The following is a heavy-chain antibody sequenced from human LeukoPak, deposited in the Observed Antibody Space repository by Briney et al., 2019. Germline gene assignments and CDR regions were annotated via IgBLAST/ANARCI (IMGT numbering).Heavy chain of an antibody. J-gene: IGHJ4*02. CDR2: IIPIFGTA. V-gene: IGHV1-69*05. CDR1: GGTFSSYA. CDR3: ARDPLFDDISTGYYPEYPIDY. D-gene: IGHD3-9*01. Sequence: SVKVSCKASGGTFSSYAISWVRQAPGQGLEWMGRIIPIFGTANYAQKFQGRVTITTDESTSTAYMELSSLRSEDTAVYYCARDPLFDDISTGYYPEYPIDYWGQGTLVTVSS.